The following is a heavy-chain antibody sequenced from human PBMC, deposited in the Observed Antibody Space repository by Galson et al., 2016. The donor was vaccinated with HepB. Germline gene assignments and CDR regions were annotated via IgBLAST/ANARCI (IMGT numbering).Heavy chain of an antibody. CDR3: TRVHREGIATAGFQI. CDR2: INTDGSST. J-gene: IGHJ4*02. CDR1: GFPFSKYW. D-gene: IGHD6-13*01. Sequence: SLRLSCAAPGFPFSKYWMHWVRQAPGKGLVWVSRINTDGSSTTYADSVKGRFTISRDNAKNTLYLQMNSLRAEDTALYYCTRVHREGIATAGFQIWGQGTLVTVSS. V-gene: IGHV3-74*01.